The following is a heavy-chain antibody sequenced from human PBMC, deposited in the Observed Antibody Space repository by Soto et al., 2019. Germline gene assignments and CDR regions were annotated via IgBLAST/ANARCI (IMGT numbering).Heavy chain of an antibody. V-gene: IGHV2-5*02. CDR1: GFSLSTNGVG. D-gene: IGHD3-22*01. CDR2: IYWDDDK. Sequence: QITLKESGPTLVKPTQTLTLTCTFSGFSLSTNGVGVGWIRQPPGKALEWLALIYWDDDKRYSPSLKSRLTITRDTSKNQVVLTMPNMDPVDTAPYYCAHRFGLPTWDSSGPPSECFQYWGQGTLVTVSS. CDR3: AHRFGLPTWDSSGPPSECFQY. J-gene: IGHJ1*01.